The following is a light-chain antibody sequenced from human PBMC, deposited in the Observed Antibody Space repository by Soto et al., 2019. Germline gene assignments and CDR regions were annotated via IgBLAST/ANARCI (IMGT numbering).Light chain of an antibody. V-gene: IGLV2-8*01. CDR2: EVS. J-gene: IGLJ2*01. Sequence: QSALTQPPSASGSPGQSVTISCNGTSSDVGDYKYVSWYQQHPGKAPKVIIYEVSQRPSGVPDRFSGSKSGNTASLTVSGLQAEDEADYYCSSNAGSNNLVFGGGTKLTVL. CDR3: SSNAGSNNLV. CDR1: SSDVGDYKY.